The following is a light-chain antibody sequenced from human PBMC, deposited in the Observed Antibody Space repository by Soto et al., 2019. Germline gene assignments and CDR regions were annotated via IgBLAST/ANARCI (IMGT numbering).Light chain of an antibody. CDR2: GAS. Sequence: EIVSTISPATLSFTPVERATLYFRASQSVSSYLAWYQQKPGQAPPLLIYGASIRATGIPDRFSGSGSETDFTLTIRRLEPEDFALYYCQQYGSSAPINCGQGTRRAIK. V-gene: IGKV3-20*01. CDR3: QQYGSSAPIN. CDR1: QSVSSY. J-gene: IGKJ5*01.